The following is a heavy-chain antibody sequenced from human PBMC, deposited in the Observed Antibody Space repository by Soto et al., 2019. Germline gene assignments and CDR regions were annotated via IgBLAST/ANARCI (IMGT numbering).Heavy chain of an antibody. CDR3: VKGGSAPVAMLDAFDI. CDR1: GFTIDDYA. D-gene: IGHD2-2*01. Sequence: EVQLVESGGGLVQPGRSLRLSCAASGFTIDDYAMHWVRQPPGKGLEWVSGVSWTSGFTGYADSVRGRFTISRDNAKNSLYLQTNSLRAEDTALYSCVKGGSAPVAMLDAFDIWGQGTMVTVSS. J-gene: IGHJ3*02. CDR2: VSWTSGFT. V-gene: IGHV3-9*01.